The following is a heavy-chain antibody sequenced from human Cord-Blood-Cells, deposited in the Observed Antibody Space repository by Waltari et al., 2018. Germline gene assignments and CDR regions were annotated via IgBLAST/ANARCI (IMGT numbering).Heavy chain of an antibody. V-gene: IGHV1-3*01. D-gene: IGHD3-10*01. Sequence: QVQLVQSGAEVKKPGASVKVSCQASGYTFTRYAMPWVRQPPGQRLEWMGWINAGNGNTKYSQKFQGRVTITRDTSASTAYMELSSLRSEDTAVYYCARDRLAMVRGVNWFDPWGQGTLVTVSS. J-gene: IGHJ5*02. CDR2: INAGNGNT. CDR3: ARDRLAMVRGVNWFDP. CDR1: GYTFTRYA.